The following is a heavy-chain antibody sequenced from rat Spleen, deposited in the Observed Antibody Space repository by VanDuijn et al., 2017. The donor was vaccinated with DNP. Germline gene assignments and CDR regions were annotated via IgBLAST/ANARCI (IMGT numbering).Heavy chain of an antibody. V-gene: IGHV3-3*01. CDR3: ARWTRYFDY. CDR1: GYSITSPYR. Sequence: EVQLQESGPGLVKPSQSLFLTCSVTGYSITSPYRWNWIRKFPGNKLEWMGYINSAGSTVFNPSLIGRISISRDTSKNQFFLQLNSVTPEDTATYYCARWTRYFDYWGQGVMVTVSS. CDR2: INSAGST. D-gene: IGHD1-4*01. J-gene: IGHJ2*01.